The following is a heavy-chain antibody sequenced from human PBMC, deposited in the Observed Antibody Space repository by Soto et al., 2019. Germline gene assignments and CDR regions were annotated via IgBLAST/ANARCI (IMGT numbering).Heavy chain of an antibody. J-gene: IGHJ4*02. CDR3: ARRPVTYYFDY. D-gene: IGHD4-17*01. CDR2: ISYDGSNT. V-gene: IGHV3-30*03. Sequence: PGGSLRLSCAASGFTFSTYGMHWVRQAPGEGLEWVALISYDGSNTYYADSVKGRFTISRDNSKNTLYLQMDSLRAEDTAVYFCARRPVTYYFDYWGQGTLVTVSS. CDR1: GFTFSTYG.